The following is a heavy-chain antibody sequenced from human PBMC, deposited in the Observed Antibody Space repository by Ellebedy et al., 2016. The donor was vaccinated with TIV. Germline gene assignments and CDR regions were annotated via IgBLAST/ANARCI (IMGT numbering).Heavy chain of an antibody. Sequence: SETLSLXXTVSGGSISSYYWSWIRQPPGKGLEWIGYIYYSGSTNYNPSLKSRVTISVDTSKNQFSLKLSSVTAADTAVYYCARDGEYSSSPWPLDNWFDPWGQGTLVTVSS. D-gene: IGHD6-6*01. CDR3: ARDGEYSSSPWPLDNWFDP. J-gene: IGHJ5*02. V-gene: IGHV4-59*01. CDR2: IYYSGST. CDR1: GGSISSYY.